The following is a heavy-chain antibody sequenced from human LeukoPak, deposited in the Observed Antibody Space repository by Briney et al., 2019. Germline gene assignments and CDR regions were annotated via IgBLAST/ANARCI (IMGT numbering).Heavy chain of an antibody. CDR1: GFTVSSNY. CDR3: ARESTVVTPGAFDI. V-gene: IGHV3-66*01. D-gene: IGHD4-23*01. CDR2: IYSGGST. Sequence: PGGSLRLSCAASGFTVSSNYMSWVRQAPGKGLEWVSVIYSGGSTYYADSVKGRFTISRDNSKNTLYLQMNSLRAEDTAVYYCARESTVVTPGAFDIWGQGTMVTVSS. J-gene: IGHJ3*02.